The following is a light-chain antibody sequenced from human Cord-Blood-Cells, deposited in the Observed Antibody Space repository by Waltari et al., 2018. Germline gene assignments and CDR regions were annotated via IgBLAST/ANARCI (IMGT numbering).Light chain of an antibody. J-gene: IGLJ3*02. CDR1: SSDVGSYHH. Sequence: QSALTQPASVSGSPGQSITISCTGTSSDVGSYHHVSWYQQHPGKAPKLMIYEGSKRASGVSNRFSGSKSGNTASLTISGLQAEDEADYYCCAYAGSSTWVFGGGTKLTVL. CDR2: EGS. CDR3: CAYAGSSTWV. V-gene: IGLV2-23*01.